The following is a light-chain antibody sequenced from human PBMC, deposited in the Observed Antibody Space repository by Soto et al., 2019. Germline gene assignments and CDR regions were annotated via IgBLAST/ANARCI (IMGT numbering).Light chain of an antibody. Sequence: DTVMTQSPDSLAVSLGERVTINCKSSRSLLYSSTNRNYLAWFQQKPGQPPKLLTYWASTRESGVPDRFTGSGSVTDFTLTISSLQAEDVAVYYCQQDYSSPWTFGQGTKVEIK. CDR1: RSLLYSSTNRNY. CDR2: WAS. J-gene: IGKJ1*01. V-gene: IGKV4-1*01. CDR3: QQDYSSPWT.